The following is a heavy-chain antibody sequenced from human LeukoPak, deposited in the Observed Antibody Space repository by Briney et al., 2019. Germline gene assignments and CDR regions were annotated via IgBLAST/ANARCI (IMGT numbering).Heavy chain of an antibody. Sequence: SETLSLTCTGSGGSISSYYWGWFRQPPGKGLEWIGYIHDSGRTNYNASLKGRASISVDTSRRQFSLKPTSVTAADTAIYYCTTGGGWLTDYWGQGTLVTVSS. CDR3: TTGGGWLTDY. CDR1: GGSISSYY. CDR2: IHDSGRT. J-gene: IGHJ4*02. D-gene: IGHD5-24*01. V-gene: IGHV4-59*01.